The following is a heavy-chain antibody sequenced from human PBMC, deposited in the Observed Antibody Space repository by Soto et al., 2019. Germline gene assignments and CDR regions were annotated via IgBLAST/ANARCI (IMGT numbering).Heavy chain of an antibody. CDR1: GFTFSSYS. Sequence: PGGSLRLSCAASGFTFSSYSMSWVRQAPGKGLEWVSGFRSGGDDDTTYYADSVRGRFTISRGNSKNTLFLQMNSLRAEDTAIYYCPKKVNSGSGSQFLDYWGQGTLVTVAS. V-gene: IGHV3-23*01. CDR2: FRSGGDDDTT. CDR3: PKKVNSGSGSQFLDY. D-gene: IGHD3-10*01. J-gene: IGHJ4*02.